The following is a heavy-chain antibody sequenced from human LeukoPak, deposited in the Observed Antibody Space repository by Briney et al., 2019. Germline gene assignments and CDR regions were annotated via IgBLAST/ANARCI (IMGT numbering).Heavy chain of an antibody. J-gene: IGHJ4*02. CDR2: ISGSDGST. Sequence: GGSLRLSCAASGFTFSSYAMTWVRQAPDKGLEWVSAISGSDGSTYYADTVKGRFTISRDDSLNTLYLQMNSLSAEDTAVYYCAKVETSGGANCYALDYWGQGTLVTVSS. CDR1: GFTFSSYA. CDR3: AKVETSGGANCYALDY. V-gene: IGHV3-23*01. D-gene: IGHD2-2*01.